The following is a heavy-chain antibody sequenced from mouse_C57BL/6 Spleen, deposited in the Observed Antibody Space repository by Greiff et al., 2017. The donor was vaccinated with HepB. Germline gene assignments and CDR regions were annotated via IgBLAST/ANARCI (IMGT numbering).Heavy chain of an antibody. CDR3: ARYDDYDPPWFAY. CDR2: IRNKANGYTT. D-gene: IGHD2-4*01. V-gene: IGHV7-3*01. CDR1: GFTFTDYY. Sequence: EVMLVESGGGLVQPGGSLSLSCAASGFTFTDYYMSWVRQPPGKALEWLGFIRNKANGYTTEYSASVKGRFTISRDNSQSILYLQMNALRAEDSATYYCARYDDYDPPWFAYWGQGTLVTVSA. J-gene: IGHJ3*01.